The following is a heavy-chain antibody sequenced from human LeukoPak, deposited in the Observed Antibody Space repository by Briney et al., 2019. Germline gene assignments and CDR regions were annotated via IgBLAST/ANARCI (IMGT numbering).Heavy chain of an antibody. CDR3: ARVGGSNFYNYGMDV. V-gene: IGHV4-59*01. J-gene: IGHJ6*02. CDR1: DDSIGNYY. CDR2: IYFSGRT. D-gene: IGHD4-11*01. Sequence: SETLSLTCTVSDDSIGNYYWSWIRQSPGKGLEWIGYIYFSGRTNYNPSLKRRVTMSVVTSKNQFSLRLTSVTAADTATYYCARVGGSNFYNYGMDVWGQGTTVIVSS.